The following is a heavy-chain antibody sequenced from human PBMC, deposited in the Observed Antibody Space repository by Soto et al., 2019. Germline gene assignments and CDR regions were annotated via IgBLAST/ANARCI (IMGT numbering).Heavy chain of an antibody. Sequence: HGGSLGLGCASSGVSVRISWIDLVRQAPGKGLVWVSRINSDGSSTSYADSVKGRFTISRDNAKNTLYLQMNSLRAEDTAVYYCARAPDAFDIWGQGTMVTVSS. CDR3: ARAPDAFDI. V-gene: IGHV3-74*01. CDR2: INSDGSST. J-gene: IGHJ3*02. CDR1: GVSVRISW.